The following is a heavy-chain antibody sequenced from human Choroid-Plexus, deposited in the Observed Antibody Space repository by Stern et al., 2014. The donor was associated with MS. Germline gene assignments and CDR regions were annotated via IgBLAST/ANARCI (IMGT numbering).Heavy chain of an antibody. V-gene: IGHV3-30*18. CDR2: VSYDGSNK. D-gene: IGHD2/OR15-2a*01. J-gene: IGHJ5*02. Sequence: VQLVQSGGGVVQPGRPLRLSCVASGFTFGSCAMHWVRQAPGKGLEWGAGVSYDGSNKYYADSVKGRFTISRDNSQKTLYMQMSSLRPEDTAVYYCAKDRQYLTYFFDHWGQGSLVTVSS. CDR1: GFTFGSCA. CDR3: AKDRQYLTYFFDH.